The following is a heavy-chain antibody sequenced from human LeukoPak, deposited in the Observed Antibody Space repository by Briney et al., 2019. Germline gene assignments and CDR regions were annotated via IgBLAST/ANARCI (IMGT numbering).Heavy chain of an antibody. V-gene: IGHV3-21*01. Sequence: GGSLRLSCAASGFTFSSYSMNWVRQAPGKGLEWVSSISSSSSYIYYADSVKGRFTISRDNAKNSLYLQMNSLRAEDTAVYYCARDLIPDYDFWSGDSPNWFDPWGQGTLVTVSS. CDR1: GFTFSSYS. CDR3: ARDLIPDYDFWSGDSPNWFDP. CDR2: ISSSSSYI. J-gene: IGHJ5*02. D-gene: IGHD3-3*01.